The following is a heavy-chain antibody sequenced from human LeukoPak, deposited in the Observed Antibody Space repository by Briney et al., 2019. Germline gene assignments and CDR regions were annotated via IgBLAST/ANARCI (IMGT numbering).Heavy chain of an antibody. CDR1: GGSFSTYY. CDR2: INHSGST. J-gene: IGHJ4*02. V-gene: IGHV4-34*01. Sequence: SETLSLTCAVYGGSFSTYYWSWIRQPPGKGLEWIGEINHSGSTNNNPSLKSRVTISVDMSKNQISLKLTSVTAADTAVYYCARGFDWLSHFDYWGQGTLVTVSS. CDR3: ARGFDWLSHFDY. D-gene: IGHD3-9*01.